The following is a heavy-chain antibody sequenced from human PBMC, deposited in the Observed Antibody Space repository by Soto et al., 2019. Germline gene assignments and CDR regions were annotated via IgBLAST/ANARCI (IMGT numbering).Heavy chain of an antibody. CDR2: IYYSGST. CDR3: ARWWSGSRQGFDP. Sequence: QVQLQESGPGLVKPSQTLSLTCTVSGGSISSGDYYWSWIRQHPGKGLEWIGYIYYSGSTYYNPSRKSRVTISVDTSKTQSSLKLSSVTAADTAVYYCARWWSGSRQGFDPWGQGILVTVSS. CDR1: GGSISSGDYY. V-gene: IGHV4-31*03. D-gene: IGHD3-3*01. J-gene: IGHJ5*02.